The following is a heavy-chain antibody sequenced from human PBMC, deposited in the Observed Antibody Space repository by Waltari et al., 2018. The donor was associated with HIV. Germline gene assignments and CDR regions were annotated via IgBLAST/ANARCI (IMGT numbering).Heavy chain of an antibody. CDR2: IYHSGST. Sequence: QVQLQESGPGLVKPSGTLSLTCAVSGGSISNGNWWSWVRQPPGKELEWIGEIYHSGSTNYSPSLKSRVTISVDKSKNQFSLNLSSVTAADTAVYYCARDGTNGYKLGYWGQGTLVTVSS. V-gene: IGHV4-4*02. CDR3: ARDGTNGYKLGY. CDR1: GGSISNGNW. D-gene: IGHD5-12*01. J-gene: IGHJ4*02.